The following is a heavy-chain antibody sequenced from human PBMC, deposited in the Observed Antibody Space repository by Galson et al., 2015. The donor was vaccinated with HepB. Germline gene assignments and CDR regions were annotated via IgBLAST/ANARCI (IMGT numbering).Heavy chain of an antibody. D-gene: IGHD1-26*01. CDR2: INAGNGNT. J-gene: IGHJ6*02. CDR1: GYTFTSYA. V-gene: IGHV1-3*01. CDR3: ARDIELPYYYYYGMDV. Sequence: SVKVSCKASGYTFTSYAMHWVRQAPGQRLEWMGWINAGNGNTKYSQKFQGRVTITRDTSASTAYMELSSLRSEDTAVYYCARDIELPYYYYYGMDVWGQGTTVTVSS.